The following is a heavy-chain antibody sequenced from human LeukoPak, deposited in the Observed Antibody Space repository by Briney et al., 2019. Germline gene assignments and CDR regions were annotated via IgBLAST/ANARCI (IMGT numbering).Heavy chain of an antibody. CDR2: IYYSGST. CDR3: ARTSSHCSSTSCYDWFDP. D-gene: IGHD2-2*01. J-gene: IGHJ5*02. Sequence: PSETLSLTCTVSGGSISSYYWSWIRQPPGKGLEWIGYIYYSGSTNYNPSLKSRVTISVDKSKKQFSLKLSSVTVADTAVYFCARTSSHCSSTSCYDWFDPWGQGTLVTVSS. V-gene: IGHV4-59*12. CDR1: GGSISSYY.